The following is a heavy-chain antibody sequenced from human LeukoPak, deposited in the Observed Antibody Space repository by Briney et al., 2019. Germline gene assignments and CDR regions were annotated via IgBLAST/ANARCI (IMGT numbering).Heavy chain of an antibody. V-gene: IGHV3-7*01. CDR1: GFTFSSYW. D-gene: IGHD4-11*01. J-gene: IGHJ5*02. CDR3: ARDEYRSRWLHP. Sequence: RGGSLRLSCAASGFTFSSYWMSWVRLAPGKGLEWVANIKGDGSEKWYVDSVKGRFTISRDNAQNSVHLQMNSLRAEDTAVYYCARDEYRSRWLHPWGQGTLVTVTS. CDR2: IKGDGSEK.